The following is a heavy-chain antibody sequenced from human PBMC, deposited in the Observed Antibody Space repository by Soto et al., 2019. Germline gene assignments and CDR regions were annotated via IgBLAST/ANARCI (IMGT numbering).Heavy chain of an antibody. CDR1: GFTFSSYA. CDR3: ARRGSGSYYDY. Sequence: EVQLLESGGGLVQPGGSLRLSCAASGFTFSSYAMRWVRQAPVKGLEWVSAISGSGDSTYYADSVKGRFTISRDNSTNTLYLQMNSLRAEDTAVYYCARRGSGSYYDYWGQGTLVTVPS. V-gene: IGHV3-23*01. D-gene: IGHD1-26*01. J-gene: IGHJ4*02. CDR2: ISGSGDST.